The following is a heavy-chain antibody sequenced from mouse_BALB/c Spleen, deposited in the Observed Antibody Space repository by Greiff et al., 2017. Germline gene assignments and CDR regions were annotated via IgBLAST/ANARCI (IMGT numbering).Heavy chain of an antibody. CDR1: GYSITSDYA. V-gene: IGHV3-2*02. D-gene: IGHD2-10*02. Sequence: VQLKESGPGLVKPSQSLSLTCTVTGYSITSDYAWNWIRQFPGNKLEWMGYISYSGSTSYNPSLKSRISITRDTSKNQFFLQLNSVTTEDTATYYCARREYGNSLFDYWGQGTTLTVSS. CDR2: ISYSGST. J-gene: IGHJ2*01. CDR3: ARREYGNSLFDY.